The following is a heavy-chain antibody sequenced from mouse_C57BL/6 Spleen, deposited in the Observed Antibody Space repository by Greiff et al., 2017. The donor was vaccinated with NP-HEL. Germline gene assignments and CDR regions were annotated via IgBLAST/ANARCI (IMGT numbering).Heavy chain of an antibody. D-gene: IGHD3-2*02. CDR1: GYTFTSYW. V-gene: IGHV1-50*01. CDR3: ASSGTAQGPWFAY. CDR2: IDPSDSYT. Sequence: VQLQQPGAELVKPGASVKLSCKASGYTFTSYWMQWVKQRPGQGLEWIGEIDPSDSYTNYNQKLKGKATLTVDTSSSTAYMQLSSLTSEDSAVYYCASSGTAQGPWFAYGGQGTLVNFSA. J-gene: IGHJ3*01.